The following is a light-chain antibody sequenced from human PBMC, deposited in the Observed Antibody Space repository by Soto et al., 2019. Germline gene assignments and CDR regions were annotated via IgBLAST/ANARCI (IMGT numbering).Light chain of an antibody. CDR2: DAS. Sequence: ESVLTQSPANLSLSPGERATLSCRASQSVSSYLAWYQQKPGQAPRLLIYDASNRATGIPARFSGSGSGTDFTLTISSLEPDDFAVYYCQQRSDSPPTFGGATKVEIK. CDR1: QSVSSY. V-gene: IGKV3-11*01. J-gene: IGKJ4*01. CDR3: QQRSDSPPT.